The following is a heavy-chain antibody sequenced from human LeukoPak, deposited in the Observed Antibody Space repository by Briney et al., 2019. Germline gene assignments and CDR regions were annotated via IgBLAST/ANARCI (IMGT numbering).Heavy chain of an antibody. D-gene: IGHD2-2*01. CDR2: ISGSGGST. V-gene: IGHV3-23*01. J-gene: IGHJ4*02. CDR1: GFTFSSYA. CDR3: AKDLYCSSTSCYSNAPGGVDY. Sequence: GGSLRLSCAVSGFTFSSYAMSWVRQAPGKGLEWVSAISGSGGSTYYADSVKGRFTISRDNSKNTLYLQMNSLRAEDTAVYYCAKDLYCSSTSCYSNAPGGVDYWGQGTLVTVSS.